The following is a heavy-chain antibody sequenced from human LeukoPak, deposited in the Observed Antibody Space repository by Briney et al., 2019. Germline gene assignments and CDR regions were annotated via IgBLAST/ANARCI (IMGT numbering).Heavy chain of an antibody. CDR1: GFTFSNYW. Sequence: GGSLRLSCAASGFTFSNYWMHWVRQGPGKGLVWVSRINSDGSSTRCADSVKGRFTISRDNAKNTLYLQMNSLRAEDTAVYYCAREIEEGSGSNYLGWFDPWGHGTLVTVSS. V-gene: IGHV3-74*01. J-gene: IGHJ5*02. CDR3: AREIEEGSGSNYLGWFDP. CDR2: INSDGSST. D-gene: IGHD1-26*01.